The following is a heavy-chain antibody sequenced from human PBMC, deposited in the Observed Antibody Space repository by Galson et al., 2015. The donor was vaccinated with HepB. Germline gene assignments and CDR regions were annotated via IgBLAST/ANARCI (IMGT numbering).Heavy chain of an antibody. CDR3: AKDLSSSWYLAFDI. J-gene: IGHJ3*02. V-gene: IGHV3-30*02. CDR2: IRYDGSNK. D-gene: IGHD6-13*01. Sequence: SLRLSCAASGFTFSSYGMHWVRQAPGKGLEWVAFIRYDGSNKYYADSVKGRFTISRDNSKNTLYLQMNSLRAEDTAVYYCAKDLSSSWYLAFDIWGQGTMVTVSS. CDR1: GFTFSSYG.